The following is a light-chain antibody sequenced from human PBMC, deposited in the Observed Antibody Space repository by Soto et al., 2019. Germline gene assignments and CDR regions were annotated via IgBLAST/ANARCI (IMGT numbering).Light chain of an antibody. V-gene: IGKV3-15*01. CDR1: QSVINN. CDR2: DAS. J-gene: IGKJ4*01. CDR3: QQYYKWPLT. Sequence: EIVMTQSPATLSVSPGERATLSCGASQSVINNLAWYQQKPGQAPRLLIYDASTRATGIPARLSGSGSGTEFTLTINSLESQDSAVYYCQQYYKWPLTFGGGTKVDIK.